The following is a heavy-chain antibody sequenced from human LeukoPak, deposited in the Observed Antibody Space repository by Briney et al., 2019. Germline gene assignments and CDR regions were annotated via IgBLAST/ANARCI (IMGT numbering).Heavy chain of an antibody. CDR1: GFTFSSYA. D-gene: IGHD3-16*02. Sequence: PGGSLRLSCAASGFTFSSYAMHWVRQAPGKGLERVAVISYDVSNKHYADSVKGRFTISRDNSKNTLYLQMNSLRAEDTAVYYSARDGHMITFGGVIVVYGMDVWGQGTTVTVSS. V-gene: IGHV3-30-3*01. CDR2: ISYDVSNK. J-gene: IGHJ6*02. CDR3: ARDGHMITFGGVIVVYGMDV.